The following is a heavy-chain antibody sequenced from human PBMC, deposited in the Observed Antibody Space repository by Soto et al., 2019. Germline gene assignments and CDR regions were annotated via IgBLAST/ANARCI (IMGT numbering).Heavy chain of an antibody. CDR2: IYPSDSDT. D-gene: IGHD1-26*01. J-gene: IGHJ4*02. CDR1: GYSFTSYW. Sequence: PGESLKISCKGSGYSFTSYWIGWVRQMPGKGLGLMGIIYPSDSDTRYSPSFQGQAKIIADMQIATAYPQWSSIYASDTAMYYCARTSGGRFYYWGQGTLVTVSS. V-gene: IGHV5-51*01. CDR3: ARTSGGRFYY.